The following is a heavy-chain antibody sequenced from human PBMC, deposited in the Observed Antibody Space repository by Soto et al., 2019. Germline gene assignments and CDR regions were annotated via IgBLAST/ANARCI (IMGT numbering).Heavy chain of an antibody. D-gene: IGHD2-2*01. CDR2: IYYSGST. Sequence: QSQTLSLTCTVSGGSISSYYWSWIRQPPGKGLEWIGYIYYSGSTNYNPSLKSRVTISVDTSKNQFSLKLSSVTAADTAVYYCARVVPAASAAIDAFDIWGQGTMVTVSS. V-gene: IGHV4-59*01. CDR1: GGSISSYY. CDR3: ARVVPAASAAIDAFDI. J-gene: IGHJ3*02.